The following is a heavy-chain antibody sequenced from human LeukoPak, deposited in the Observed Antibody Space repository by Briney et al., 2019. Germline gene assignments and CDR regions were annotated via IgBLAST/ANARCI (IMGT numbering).Heavy chain of an antibody. D-gene: IGHD6-13*01. CDR2: ISSSSFKI. J-gene: IGHJ6*03. CDR3: VRDPSYGSSWYYYMDV. CDR1: GFTFVRYA. V-gene: IGHV3-48*04. Sequence: GGSLRLSCGASGFTFVRYAMNWVRQAPGKGLEWVSYISSSSFKIGYADSVKGRFTISRDNSKNSLYLQMDSLRVEDTAVYYCVRDPSYGSSWYYYMDVWGKGTTVTVSS.